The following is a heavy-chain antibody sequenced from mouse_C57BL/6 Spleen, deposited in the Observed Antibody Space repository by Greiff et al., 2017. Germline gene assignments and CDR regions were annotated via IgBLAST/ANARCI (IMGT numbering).Heavy chain of an antibody. CDR2: IDPSDSYT. CDR1: GYTFTSYW. Sequence: QVQLQQPGAELVKPGASVKLSCKASGYTFTSYWMQWVKQRPGQGLEWIGEIDPSDSYTNYNQKFKGKATWTVDTSSSTAYMQLSSLTSEDSAVYYCARFYGSSYWYFDVWGTGSTVTVSS. J-gene: IGHJ1*03. V-gene: IGHV1-50*01. CDR3: ARFYGSSYWYFDV. D-gene: IGHD1-1*01.